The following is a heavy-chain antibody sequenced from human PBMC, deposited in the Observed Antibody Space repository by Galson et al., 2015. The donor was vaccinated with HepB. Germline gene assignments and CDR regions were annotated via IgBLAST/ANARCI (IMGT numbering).Heavy chain of an antibody. J-gene: IGHJ4*02. D-gene: IGHD3-22*01. CDR3: TTAVYDSSGDFD. V-gene: IGHV3-15*01. CDR2: INSKTDGGTT. Sequence: SLRLSCAASGFTFSNDWMSWVRQAPGKGLEWVGRINSKTDGGTTDYAAPVKGRFTITRDDSKNTLYLKMNSLKTEDTAVYYCTTAVYDSSGDFDWGQGTLVTVSS. CDR1: GFTFSNDW.